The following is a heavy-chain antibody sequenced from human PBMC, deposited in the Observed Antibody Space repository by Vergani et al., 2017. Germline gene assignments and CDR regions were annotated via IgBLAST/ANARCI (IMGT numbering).Heavy chain of an antibody. Sequence: EVQLVESGGGLVQPGRSLRLSCTASGFPFGDYAMSWFRQAPGKGLEWVGFIRSKAYGGTTEYAASVKGRFTISRDDSKSIAYLQMNSLKTEDTAVYYCTRELVGYGSGSYYNVWGQGTLVTVSS. D-gene: IGHD3-10*01. CDR1: GFPFGDYA. CDR2: IRSKAYGGTT. V-gene: IGHV3-49*03. CDR3: TRELVGYGSGSYYNV. J-gene: IGHJ4*02.